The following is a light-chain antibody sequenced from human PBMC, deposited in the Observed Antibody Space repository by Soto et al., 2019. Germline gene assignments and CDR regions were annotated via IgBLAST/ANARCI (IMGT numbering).Light chain of an antibody. CDR1: QSVSSN. CDR2: GAS. Sequence: EVVMTQSPGMLSVSPGERATLSCRASQSVSSNLAWYQQRPGQAPRLLIHGASTRATGVPARFSGSGSGTEFTLTISGLQSEDFEFYYCQQYNDWPRTLGQGTKVDIK. CDR3: QQYNDWPRT. J-gene: IGKJ1*01. V-gene: IGKV3-15*01.